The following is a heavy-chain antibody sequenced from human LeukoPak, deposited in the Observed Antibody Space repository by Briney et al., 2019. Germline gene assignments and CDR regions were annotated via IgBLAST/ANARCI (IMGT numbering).Heavy chain of an antibody. J-gene: IGHJ4*02. D-gene: IGHD3-22*01. CDR3: ARGSSGTDY. V-gene: IGHV3-23*01. CDR1: GFTFSSYA. Sequence: GGSLRLSCAASGFTFSSYAMSWVRQAPGKGLEWVSAISGSGGSTYYADSVKGRFTISRDNAKNSLYLQMNSLRAEDTAVYYCARGSSGTDYWGQGTLVTVSS. CDR2: ISGSGGST.